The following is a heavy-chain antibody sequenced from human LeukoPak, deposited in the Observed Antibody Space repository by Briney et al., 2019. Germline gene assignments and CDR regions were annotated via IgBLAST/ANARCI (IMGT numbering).Heavy chain of an antibody. D-gene: IGHD6-13*01. J-gene: IGHJ6*03. V-gene: IGHV3-48*03. CDR3: ARDRIEQQRTLGRSTNYYSYYYMDV. CDR2: ISSNSSTI. CDR1: GFTFSSYE. Sequence: PGGSLRLSCAVSGFTFSSYEMNWVRQAPGKGLEWVSYISSNSSTIYYADSVKGRFTISRDNAKNSLYLQMSSLRAEDTAVYYCARDRIEQQRTLGRSTNYYSYYYMDVWGKGTTVTVSS.